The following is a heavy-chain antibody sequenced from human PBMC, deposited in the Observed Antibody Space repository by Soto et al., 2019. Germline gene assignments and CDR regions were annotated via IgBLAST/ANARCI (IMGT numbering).Heavy chain of an antibody. V-gene: IGHV4-59*01. Sequence: ETLSLTCTVSGDTSTSYYWGWIRQAPGKGLEWIGHIHNSGTSTHNPSLNGRVTISIDMSKKQFSLKLTSLTSADTAVYYCARDFYDSVGYTWFDSWSQGTLVTV. CDR2: IHNSGTS. CDR3: ARDFYDSVGYTWFDS. J-gene: IGHJ5*01. D-gene: IGHD3-22*01. CDR1: GDTSTSYY.